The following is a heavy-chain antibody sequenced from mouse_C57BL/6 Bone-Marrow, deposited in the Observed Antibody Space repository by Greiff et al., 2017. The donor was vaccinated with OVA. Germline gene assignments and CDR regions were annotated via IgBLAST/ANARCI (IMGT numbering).Heavy chain of an antibody. V-gene: IGHV1-15*01. Sequence: VQLQQSGAELVRPGASVTLSCKASGYTFTDYEMHWVKQTPVHGLEWIGAIDPETGGNAYNQKFKGKAILTADKSSSTAYMELRSLTSEDSAVYYCTRSGFYAMDYWGQGTSVTVSS. J-gene: IGHJ4*01. CDR1: GYTFTDYE. CDR2: IDPETGGN. D-gene: IGHD4-1*01. CDR3: TRSGFYAMDY.